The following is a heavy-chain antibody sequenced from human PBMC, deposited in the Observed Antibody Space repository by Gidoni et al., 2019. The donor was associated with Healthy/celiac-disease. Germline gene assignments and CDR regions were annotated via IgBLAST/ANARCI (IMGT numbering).Heavy chain of an antibody. CDR2: ISSSSSTI. Sequence: EVQLVESGGGLVQPGGSLRLSCAASGFTFSSYSMNWVRQAPGKGLEWVSYISSSSSTIYYADSVKGRFTISRDNAKNSLYLQMNSLRDEDTAVYYCARGPGDIVVVPAAMRYFQHWGQGTLVTVSS. CDR1: GFTFSSYS. V-gene: IGHV3-48*02. D-gene: IGHD2-2*01. CDR3: ARGPGDIVVVPAAMRYFQH. J-gene: IGHJ1*01.